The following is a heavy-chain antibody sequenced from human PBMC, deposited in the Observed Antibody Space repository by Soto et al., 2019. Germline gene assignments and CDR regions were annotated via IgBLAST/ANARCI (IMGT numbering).Heavy chain of an antibody. CDR1: GFTFSNYW. CDR2: IIGDGLYT. CDR3: ARGILGSGTSKGH. V-gene: IGHV3-74*03. J-gene: IGHJ4*02. D-gene: IGHD3-10*01. Sequence: EVQLVESGGGLVQPGGSLILSCAASGFTFSNYWMVWVRQAPRKGLVWVSRIIGDGLYTTYADSVKGRFTISRDNAKNTVYLQMNSLRVEYTAVYYCARGILGSGTSKGHWGQGTLVTVSS.